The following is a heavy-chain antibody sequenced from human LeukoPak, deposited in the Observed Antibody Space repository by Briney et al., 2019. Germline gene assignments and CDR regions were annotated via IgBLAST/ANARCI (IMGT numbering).Heavy chain of an antibody. V-gene: IGHV1-2*02. CDR2: INPNSGGT. D-gene: IGHD3-9*01. J-gene: IGHJ6*03. CDR1: GYTFTGYY. CDR3: ATGYPPDFGYHYMHV. Sequence: ASVKVSCKASGYTFTGYYMHWVRQAPGQGLEWMGWINPNSGGTNYAQKFQGRVTMTRDTSISTAYMELSRLRSDDTAVYYCATGYPPDFGYHYMHVWGKGTADTISS.